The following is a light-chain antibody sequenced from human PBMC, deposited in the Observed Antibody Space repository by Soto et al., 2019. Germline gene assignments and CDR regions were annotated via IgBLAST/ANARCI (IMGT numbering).Light chain of an antibody. J-gene: IGLJ1*01. V-gene: IGLV2-8*01. CDR1: KNDVGFYDF. Sequence: QSALTQPPSASGSPGQSVTISCTGTKNDVGFYDFVSWYQHHPGKAPRLIIYEVVQRPSGVPDRFSGSKSGNTASLTVSGLLAADEADYFCKSYAGSNTYVFGSGTKLTVL. CDR2: EVV. CDR3: KSYAGSNTYV.